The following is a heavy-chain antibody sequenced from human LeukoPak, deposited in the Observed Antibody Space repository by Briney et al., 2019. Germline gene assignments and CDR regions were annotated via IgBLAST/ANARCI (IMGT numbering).Heavy chain of an antibody. CDR1: GGSISSGGYS. CDR3: ARGKDYDILTD. D-gene: IGHD3-9*01. Sequence: SQTLSLTCAVSGGSISSGGYSWSWIRQPPGKDLEWIGYIYHSGSTYYNPSLKSRVTISVDRSKNQFSLKLSSVTAADTAVYYCARGKDYDILTDWGQGTLVTVSS. CDR2: IYHSGST. V-gene: IGHV4-30-2*01. J-gene: IGHJ4*02.